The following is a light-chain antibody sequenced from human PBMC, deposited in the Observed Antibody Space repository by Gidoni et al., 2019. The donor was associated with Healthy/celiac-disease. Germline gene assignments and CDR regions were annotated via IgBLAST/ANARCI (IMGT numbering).Light chain of an antibody. J-gene: IGKJ1*01. CDR1: QSVSSN. V-gene: IGKV3-15*01. CDR3: QQYNNWPWT. Sequence: EIVITQSPATLSVSPGERATLSCRASQSVSSNFAWYQQKPGQAPRLLIYGASTRATGIPARFSGSGSGTEFTLTISSLQSEDFAVYYCQQYNNWPWTFGQGTKVEIK. CDR2: GAS.